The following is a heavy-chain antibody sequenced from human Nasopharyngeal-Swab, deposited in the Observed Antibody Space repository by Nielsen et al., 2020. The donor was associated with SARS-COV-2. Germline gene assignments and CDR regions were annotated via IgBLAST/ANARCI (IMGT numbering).Heavy chain of an antibody. J-gene: IGHJ5*02. V-gene: IGHV4-34*01. CDR3: ARGYSSSWYFCWFDP. D-gene: IGHD6-13*01. CDR2: INHSGST. CDR1: GGSFSGYY. Sequence: SETLSLTCAVYGGSFSGYYWSWIRQPPGKGLEWIGEINHSGSTNYNPSLKSRVTIPVDTSKNQFSLKLSSVTAADTAVYYCARGYSSSWYFCWFDPWGQGTLVTVSS.